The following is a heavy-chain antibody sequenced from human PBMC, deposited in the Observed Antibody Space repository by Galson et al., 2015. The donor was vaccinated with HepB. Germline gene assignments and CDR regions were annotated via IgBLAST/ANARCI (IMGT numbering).Heavy chain of an antibody. V-gene: IGHV4-59*11. CDR3: ARGTKFGEPWRHFDL. CDR1: GGSISSHY. J-gene: IGHJ2*01. Sequence: ETLSLTCTVSGGSISSHYWGWIRQPPGKGLEWIGYIYYSGSTNYNPSLKSRVTISVDTSKNQFSLKLSSVTAADTAVYYCARGTKFGEPWRHFDLWGRGTLVTVSS. D-gene: IGHD3-10*02. CDR2: IYYSGST.